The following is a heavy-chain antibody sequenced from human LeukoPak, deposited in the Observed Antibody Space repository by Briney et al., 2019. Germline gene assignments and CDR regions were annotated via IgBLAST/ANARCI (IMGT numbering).Heavy chain of an antibody. CDR1: GCTFSSYS. D-gene: IGHD2-21*01. CDR2: ISSSSSYI. Sequence: GGSLRLSCAASGCTFSSYSMNWVRQAPGKGLEWVSSISSSSSYIYYGDSVKGRFTISRDNAENSLSLQMNSLRAEDTAVYYCARDGIICGGDCYPYNWFDPWGQGTLVTVSS. J-gene: IGHJ5*02. CDR3: ARDGIICGGDCYPYNWFDP. V-gene: IGHV3-21*01.